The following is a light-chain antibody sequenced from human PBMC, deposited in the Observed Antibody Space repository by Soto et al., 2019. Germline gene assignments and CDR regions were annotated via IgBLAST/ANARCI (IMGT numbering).Light chain of an antibody. CDR2: EVT. V-gene: IGLV2-8*01. J-gene: IGLJ1*01. CDR3: SSYAGSNQLDV. Sequence: QSALTQPPSASGSPGQSVTISCTGSSSDIGGYNYVSWHQQHPGKAPKLLIYEVTKRPSGVPDRFSGSKSGNTASLTVSGLQAEDEADYYCSSYAGSNQLDVFGTGTKLTVL. CDR1: SSDIGGYNY.